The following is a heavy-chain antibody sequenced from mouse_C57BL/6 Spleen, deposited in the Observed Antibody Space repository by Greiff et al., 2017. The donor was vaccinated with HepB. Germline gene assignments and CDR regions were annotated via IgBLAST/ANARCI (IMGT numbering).Heavy chain of an antibody. V-gene: IGHV5-17*01. CDR1: GFTFSDYG. CDR2: ISSGSSTI. CDR3: ARPRANWDWYFDV. J-gene: IGHJ1*03. D-gene: IGHD4-1*01. Sequence: EVHLVESGGGLVKPGGSLKLSCAASGFTFSDYGMHWVRQAPEKGLEWVAYISSGSSTIYYADTVKGRFTISRDNAKNTLFLQMTSLRSEDTAMYYCARPRANWDWYFDVWGTGTTVTVSS.